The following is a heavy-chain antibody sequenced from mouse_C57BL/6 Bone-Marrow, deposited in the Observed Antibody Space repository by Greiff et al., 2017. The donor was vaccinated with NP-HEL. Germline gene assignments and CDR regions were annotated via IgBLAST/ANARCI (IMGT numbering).Heavy chain of an antibody. CDR1: GYTFTSYG. Sequence: QVQLKQSGAELARPGASVKLSCKASGYTFTSYGISWVKQRTGQGLEWIGEIYPRSGNTYYNEKFKGKATLTADKSSRPAYMELLILTSEHSAVYFGANIYYDYPWFAYWGQGTLVTVSA. J-gene: IGHJ3*01. V-gene: IGHV1-81*01. D-gene: IGHD2-4*01. CDR2: IYPRSGNT. CDR3: ANIYYDYPWFAY.